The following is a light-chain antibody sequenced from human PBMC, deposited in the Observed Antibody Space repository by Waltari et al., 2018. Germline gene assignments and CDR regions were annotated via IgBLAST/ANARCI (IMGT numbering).Light chain of an antibody. J-gene: IGKJ2*02. CDR1: QNIGNS. Sequence: DIQMTQSPSTLSASVGDRVTFTCRAGQNIGNSLAWYQQKPGEAPKLLIFRASSLESGVPSRFSGSGSGTEFALTITSLQPDDFATYCCQQYSSFSGTFGQGTKLEIK. V-gene: IGKV1-5*03. CDR2: RAS. CDR3: QQYSSFSGT.